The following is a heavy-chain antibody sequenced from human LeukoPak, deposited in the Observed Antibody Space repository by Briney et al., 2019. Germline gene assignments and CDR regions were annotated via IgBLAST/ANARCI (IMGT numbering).Heavy chain of an antibody. V-gene: IGHV3-23*01. Sequence: PGGSLRLSCAASGFTFSSYGMSWVRQAPGKGLEWVSAISSSTGLTYYADSVKGRFTISRDNSKHTLYMQMNSLRAEDTAVYYCAELGITMIGGVWGKGTTVTISS. CDR3: AELGITMIGGV. CDR1: GFTFSSYG. D-gene: IGHD3-10*02. CDR2: ISSSTGLT. J-gene: IGHJ6*04.